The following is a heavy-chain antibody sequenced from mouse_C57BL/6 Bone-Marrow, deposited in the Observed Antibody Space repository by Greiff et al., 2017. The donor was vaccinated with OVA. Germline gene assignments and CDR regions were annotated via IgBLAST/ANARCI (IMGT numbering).Heavy chain of an antibody. D-gene: IGHD5-1*01. J-gene: IGHJ2*01. V-gene: IGHV3-6*01. CDR3: ARNLFH. CDR2: ISYDGSN. Sequence: EVKVEESGPGLVKPSQSLSLTCSVTGYSITSGYYWNWIRQFPGNKLEWMGYISYDGSNNYNPSLKNRISITRDTSKNQFFLKLNSVTTEDTATYYCARNLFHWGQGTTLTVSS. CDR1: GYSITSGYY.